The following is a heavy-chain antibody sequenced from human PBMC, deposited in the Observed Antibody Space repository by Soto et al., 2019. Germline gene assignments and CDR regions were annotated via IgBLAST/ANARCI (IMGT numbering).Heavy chain of an antibody. D-gene: IGHD2-15*01. V-gene: IGHV4-30-4*08. CDR1: GGSISSADHY. CDR3: ARYGSGECNRGSCYSPFDY. CDR2: IYDSGTT. J-gene: IGHJ4*02. Sequence: PSETLSLTCTVSGGSISSADHYWSWIRQSPGKALEWIGYIYDSGTTYYNPSLQSRVSISGDTSKNQFSLRLSSVTAADTAVYYCARYGSGECNRGSCYSPFDYWGQGTLVTVSS.